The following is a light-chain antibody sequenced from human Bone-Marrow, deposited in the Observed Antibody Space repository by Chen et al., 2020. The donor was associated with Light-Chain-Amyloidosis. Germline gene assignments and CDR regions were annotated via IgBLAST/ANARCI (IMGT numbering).Light chain of an antibody. CDR1: NNHVDKDG. CDR3: QSADSSGTYEVI. V-gene: IGLV10-54*04. CDR2: RSG. Sequence: QAGLTQPPSVFKALRQTATLTCTGNNNHVDKDGAAWLQQHQGQPPKLLSYRSGNRPPGISDRFSASRSGNTASLTITGLQPEDEADYHCQSADSSGTYEVIFGGGTKLTVL. J-gene: IGLJ2*01.